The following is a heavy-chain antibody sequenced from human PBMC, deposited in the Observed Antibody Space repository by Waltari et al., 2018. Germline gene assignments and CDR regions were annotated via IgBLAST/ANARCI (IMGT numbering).Heavy chain of an antibody. CDR2: IDWDDDK. CDR3: ARIRVDSSGLYYLDY. J-gene: IGHJ4*02. V-gene: IGHV2-70*15. CDR1: GFSLSTSGMC. Sequence: QVTLRESGPALVKPTQTLTLTCTFSGFSLSTSGMCVSWIRQPPGKALEWLARIDWDDDKYYRTSLKTRLTISKDTSKNQVVLTMTNMDPVDTATYYCARIRVDSSGLYYLDYWGQGTLVTVSS. D-gene: IGHD3-22*01.